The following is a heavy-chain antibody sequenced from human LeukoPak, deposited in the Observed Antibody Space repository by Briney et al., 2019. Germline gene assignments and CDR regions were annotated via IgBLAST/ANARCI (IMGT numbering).Heavy chain of an antibody. CDR2: IYYSGST. J-gene: IGHJ3*02. CDR1: GGSISSYY. CDR3: ARELQDVFDI. Sequence: PSETLSLTCTVSGGSISSYYWSWIRRPPGKGLEWIGYIYYSGSTNYNPSLKSRVTISVDTSKNQFSLKLSSVTAADTAFYYCARELQDVFDIWGQGTMVTVSS. V-gene: IGHV4-59*01. D-gene: IGHD4-11*01.